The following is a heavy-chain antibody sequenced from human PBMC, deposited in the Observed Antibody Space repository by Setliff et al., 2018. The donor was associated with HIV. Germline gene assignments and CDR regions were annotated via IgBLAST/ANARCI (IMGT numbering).Heavy chain of an antibody. CDR3: ARGRNRNYVVYGMDV. CDR2: ISGSGNST. Sequence: PGGSLRLSCSASGFTFTNFVMSWVRQAPGKGLEWVSGISGSGNSTYYADSAKGRFTISRDNSKNTLYLQMDSLRAEDTAVYYCARGRNRNYVVYGMDVWGQGTTVTVSS. V-gene: IGHV3-23*01. D-gene: IGHD1-7*01. J-gene: IGHJ6*02. CDR1: GFTFTNFV.